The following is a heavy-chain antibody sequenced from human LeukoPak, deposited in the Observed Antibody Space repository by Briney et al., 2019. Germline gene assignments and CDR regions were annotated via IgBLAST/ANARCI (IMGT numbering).Heavy chain of an antibody. CDR1: GFTFSSHW. D-gene: IGHD3-22*01. J-gene: IGHJ4*02. CDR2: INSDGSST. Sequence: GGSLRLSCVASGFTFSSHWMHWVRQAPGKGLVWVSRINSDGSSTSYADSVKGRFTISRDNAKNTLYLQMNSLRAEDTAVYYCARVKYYYDSSGYYSYYFDYWGQGTLVTVSS. CDR3: ARVKYYYDSSGYYSYYFDY. V-gene: IGHV3-74*01.